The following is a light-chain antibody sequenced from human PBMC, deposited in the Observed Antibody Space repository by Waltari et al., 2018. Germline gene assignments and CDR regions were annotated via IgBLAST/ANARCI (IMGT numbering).Light chain of an antibody. J-gene: IGLJ3*02. V-gene: IGLV1-44*01. Sequence: QSVLSQPPSASGTPGQTVTISCSGTSSNSGNNCVSWYRQVPGTAPKLLIYTTNQRPSGVPDRFSGSKSGTSASLALSGLLSEDEADYYCAVWDDSLNAWVFGGGTKLTVL. CDR1: SSNSGNNC. CDR3: AVWDDSLNAWV. CDR2: TTN.